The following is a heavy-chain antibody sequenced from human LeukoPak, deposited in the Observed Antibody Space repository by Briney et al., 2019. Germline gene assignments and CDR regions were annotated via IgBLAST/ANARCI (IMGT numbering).Heavy chain of an antibody. CDR2: IYPGDSDT. CDR1: GYSFTSYW. CDR3: ARLIAGYGSGSYYLDY. J-gene: IGHJ4*02. Sequence: GESLKISCTGSGYSFTSYWIGWVRQMPGKGLEWMGIIYPGDSDTRYSPSFQGQVAISADKSITTAYLQWSSLKASDTAMYYCARLIAGYGSGSYYLDYWGQGTLVTVSS. V-gene: IGHV5-51*01. D-gene: IGHD3-10*01.